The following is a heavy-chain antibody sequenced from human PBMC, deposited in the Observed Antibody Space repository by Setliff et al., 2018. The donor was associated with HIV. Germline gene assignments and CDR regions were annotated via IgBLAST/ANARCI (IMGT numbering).Heavy chain of an antibody. Sequence: SGPTLVNPTQTLTLTCTFSGFSLSTSGMCVSWIRQAPGKGLEWIGNIYYSGSTNYNPSLKSRVTISVDTSNNHFSLKLTSVTAADTAVYYCARVKYSYAQGFYYGMDVWGQGTTVTVSS. V-gene: IGHV4-61*03. D-gene: IGHD2-2*01. CDR3: ARVKYSYAQGFYYGMDV. J-gene: IGHJ6*02. CDR1: GFSLSTSGMC. CDR2: IYYSGST.